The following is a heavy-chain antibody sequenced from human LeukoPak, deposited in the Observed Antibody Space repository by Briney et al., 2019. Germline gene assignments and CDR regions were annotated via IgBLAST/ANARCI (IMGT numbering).Heavy chain of an antibody. J-gene: IGHJ4*02. V-gene: IGHV4-59*01. Sequence: SETLSLACIVSGGSISSYYWSWIRQPPGKGLEWIGYIYYSGSTNCNPSLKSRVTISVDTSKNQFSLKLSSVTAADTAVYYCARPRRAHNWGTFDYWGQGTLVTVSS. CDR2: IYYSGST. CDR1: GGSISSYY. CDR3: ARPRRAHNWGTFDY. D-gene: IGHD7-27*01.